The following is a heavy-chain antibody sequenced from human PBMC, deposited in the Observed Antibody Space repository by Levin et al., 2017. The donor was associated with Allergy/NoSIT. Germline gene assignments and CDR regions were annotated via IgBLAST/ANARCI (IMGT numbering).Heavy chain of an antibody. J-gene: IGHJ4*02. V-gene: IGHV2-5*02. CDR2: IYWDDDK. D-gene: IGHD6-19*01. CDR1: GFSLRTTEVG. Sequence: SGPTLVKPTQTLTVTCSFSGFSLRTTEVGVGWVRQPPGKALEWLAFIYWDDDKRFSPSLSSRLTITKDTSKNQVVLTVANVDPGDTGTYYCARGRGWLLDDWGPGVLVTVSS. CDR3: ARGRGWLLDD.